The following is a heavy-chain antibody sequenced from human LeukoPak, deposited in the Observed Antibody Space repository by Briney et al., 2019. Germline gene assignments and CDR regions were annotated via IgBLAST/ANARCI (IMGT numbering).Heavy chain of an antibody. Sequence: SETLSLTCAVYGGSFSGYYWSWIRQPPGKGLEWIGEINHSGSTNYNPSLKSRVTISVDTSKNQFSLKLSSVTAADTAVYYCARGKRYSYGNFDYWGQGTLVTVSP. J-gene: IGHJ4*02. V-gene: IGHV4-34*01. CDR1: GGSFSGYY. D-gene: IGHD5-18*01. CDR3: ARGKRYSYGNFDY. CDR2: INHSGST.